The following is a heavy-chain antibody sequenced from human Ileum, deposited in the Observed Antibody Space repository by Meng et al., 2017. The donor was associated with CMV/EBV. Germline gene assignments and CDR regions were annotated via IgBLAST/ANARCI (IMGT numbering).Heavy chain of an antibody. CDR1: GFTFSTYS. CDR3: ARESIAARRYFQADYYYYYGMDV. J-gene: IGHJ6*02. Sequence: GESLKISCAASGFTFSTYSMNWVRQAPGKGLEWVSCISSSSSYIYYADSVKGRFTISRDNAKNSLYLQMNSLRAEDTAVYYCARESIAARRYFQADYYYYYGMDVWGQGTTVTGAS. V-gene: IGHV3-21*01. D-gene: IGHD6-6*01. CDR2: ISSSSSYI.